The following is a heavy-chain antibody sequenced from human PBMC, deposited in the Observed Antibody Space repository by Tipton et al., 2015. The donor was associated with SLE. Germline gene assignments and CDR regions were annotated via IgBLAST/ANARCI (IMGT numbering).Heavy chain of an antibody. CDR1: GYSVSSGYY. CDR2: VYHTGKT. V-gene: IGHV4-38-2*02. Sequence: GLVKPSETLSLTCAVSGYSVSSGYYWAWLRQPPGGGLELIGTVYHTGKTYHNPSLRSRVTILVDTSKKQISLKLTSVTAADTAIYYCARDQEMSSGENRFDPWGQGTLVTVSS. CDR3: ARDQEMSSGENRFDP. D-gene: IGHD5-24*01. J-gene: IGHJ5*02.